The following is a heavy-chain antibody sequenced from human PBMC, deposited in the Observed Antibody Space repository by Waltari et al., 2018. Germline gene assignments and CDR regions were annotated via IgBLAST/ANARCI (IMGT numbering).Heavy chain of an antibody. Sequence: EVQLVETGGGLIQPGGSLRLYCEASGFTVSSNYSSWVRQAPGKGLEWVSVIYSGVSTYYADSVKGRFTISRDNSKNTLYLQMNSLRAEDTAVYYCATDLRGAFDYWGQGTLVTVSS. CDR1: GFTVSSNY. D-gene: IGHD3-16*01. J-gene: IGHJ4*02. V-gene: IGHV3-53*02. CDR3: ATDLRGAFDY. CDR2: IYSGVST.